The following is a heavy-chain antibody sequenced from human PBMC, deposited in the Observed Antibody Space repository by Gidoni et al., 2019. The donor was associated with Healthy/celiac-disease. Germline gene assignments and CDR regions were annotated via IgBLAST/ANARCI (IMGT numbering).Heavy chain of an antibody. J-gene: IGHJ3*02. CDR3: AKDMWQQLVLYAFDI. CDR1: GFTFDAYA. CDR2: ISWNSCSI. Sequence: EVQLVESGGGVVQPGRSLSISCAASGFTFDAYAMHWVRQAPGKGLDWVSGISWNSCSIGYADSVKGRVTISIDNANTSLYLQMNSLRAEDTALYYCAKDMWQQLVLYAFDIWCQGTMVTVSS. D-gene: IGHD6-13*01. V-gene: IGHV3-9*01.